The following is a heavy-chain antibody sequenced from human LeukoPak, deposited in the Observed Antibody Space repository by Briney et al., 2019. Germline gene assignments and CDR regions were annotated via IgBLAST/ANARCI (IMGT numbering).Heavy chain of an antibody. Sequence: GGSPRLSCAASGFTFSSYAIHWVRQAPGKGLEWLAVISNDGSDKYYTGSVKGRFTISRDNSKNTLYLQMNSLRAEDTAVYYCARSQTPYSGSYFDYWGQGTLVTVSS. CDR1: GFTFSSYA. CDR2: ISNDGSDK. CDR3: ARSQTPYSGSYFDY. D-gene: IGHD1-26*01. V-gene: IGHV3-30-3*01. J-gene: IGHJ4*02.